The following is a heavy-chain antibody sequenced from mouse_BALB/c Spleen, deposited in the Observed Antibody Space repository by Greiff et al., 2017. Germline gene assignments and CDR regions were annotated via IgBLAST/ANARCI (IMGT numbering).Heavy chain of an antibody. Sequence: VQLKQSGPGLVKPSQSLSLTCTVTGYSITSDYAWNWIRQFPGNKLEWMGYISYSGSTSYNPSLKSRISITRDTSKNQFFLQLNSVTTEDTATYYCARYPAMDYWGQGTSVTVSS. CDR2: ISYSGST. CDR1: GYSITSDYA. V-gene: IGHV3-2*02. CDR3: ARYPAMDY. J-gene: IGHJ4*01.